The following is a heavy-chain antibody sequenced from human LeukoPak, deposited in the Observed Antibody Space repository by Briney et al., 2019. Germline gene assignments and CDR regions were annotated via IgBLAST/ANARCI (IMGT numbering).Heavy chain of an antibody. CDR2: INNSGRT. V-gene: IGHV4-34*01. Sequence: SETLSLTCAVYGGSFSGYYWSWIRQPPGKGLEWIGEINNSGRTTYNPSLKSRVTISVDTSKNQFSLKLSSVTAADTAVYYCARARPYYYDSSGYYLKPYNWFDPWGQGTLVTVSS. CDR1: GGSFSGYY. J-gene: IGHJ5*02. D-gene: IGHD3-22*01. CDR3: ARARPYYYDSSGYYLKPYNWFDP.